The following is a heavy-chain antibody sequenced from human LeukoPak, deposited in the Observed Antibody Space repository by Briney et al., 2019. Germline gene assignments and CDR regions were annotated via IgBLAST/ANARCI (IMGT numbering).Heavy chain of an antibody. CDR2: ISYDGSNK. CDR3: AKDIRHTAMVGAFDI. Sequence: GGSLRLSCAASGFTFSSYGMHWVRQAPCKGLEWVAVISYDGSNKYYADSVKGRFTISRDNSKNTLYLQMDSLRAEDTAVYYCAKDIRHTAMVGAFDIWGQGTMVTVSS. V-gene: IGHV3-30*18. D-gene: IGHD5-18*01. CDR1: GFTFSSYG. J-gene: IGHJ3*02.